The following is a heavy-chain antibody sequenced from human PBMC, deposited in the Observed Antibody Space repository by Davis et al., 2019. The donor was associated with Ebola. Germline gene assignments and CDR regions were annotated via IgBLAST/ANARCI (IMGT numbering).Heavy chain of an antibody. Sequence: SETLSLTCNVSGVSISSGSYYWGWIRQAPGKGLEWIGSISYSGNTYYNPSLKSRVTLSVDKSKNQFSLKVSSVTDADTAVYFCARHPALYYWGQGTLVTVSS. D-gene: IGHD2-15*01. CDR1: GVSISSGSYY. CDR3: ARHPALYY. V-gene: IGHV4-39*01. CDR2: ISYSGNT. J-gene: IGHJ4*02.